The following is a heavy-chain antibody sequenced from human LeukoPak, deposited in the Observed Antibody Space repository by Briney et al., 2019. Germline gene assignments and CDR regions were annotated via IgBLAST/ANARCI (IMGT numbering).Heavy chain of an antibody. CDR1: GYTFTSYA. CDR2: INAGNGNT. CDR3: ARAIPGIAAAGDFDY. D-gene: IGHD6-13*01. Sequence: ASVKVSCKASGYTFTSYAMHWVRQAPGQRLEWMGWINAGNGNTKYSQKFQGRVTITRDTSASTAYTELSSLRSEDTAVYYCARAIPGIAAAGDFDYWGQGTLVTVSS. V-gene: IGHV1-3*01. J-gene: IGHJ4*02.